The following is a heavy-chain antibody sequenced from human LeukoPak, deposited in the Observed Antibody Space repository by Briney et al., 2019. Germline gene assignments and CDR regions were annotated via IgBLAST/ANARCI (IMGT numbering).Heavy chain of an antibody. CDR1: GGSFSGYY. CDR3: ARSRSGSYGWFDP. Sequence: SETLSLTCAVYGGSFSGYYWSWIRQPPGKGLEWIGEINHSGSTNYNPSLKSRVTISVDTSKNQFSLKLSSVTAADTALYYCARSRSGSYGWFDPWGQGTLVSVSS. J-gene: IGHJ5*02. D-gene: IGHD3-10*01. V-gene: IGHV4-34*01. CDR2: INHSGST.